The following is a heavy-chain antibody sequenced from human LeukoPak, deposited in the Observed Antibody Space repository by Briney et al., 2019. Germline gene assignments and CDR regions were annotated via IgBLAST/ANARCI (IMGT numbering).Heavy chain of an antibody. D-gene: IGHD3-9*01. V-gene: IGHV4-34*01. CDR2: INHSGST. Sequence: SETLSLTCAVYGGSFSGYYWSWIRQPPGKGLEWIGEINHSGSTNYNPSLKGRVTISVDTSKNQFSLKLISVTAADTAVYYCARHHILTGYYTHWGQGTLVTVSS. CDR3: ARHHILTGYYTH. CDR1: GGSFSGYY. J-gene: IGHJ4*02.